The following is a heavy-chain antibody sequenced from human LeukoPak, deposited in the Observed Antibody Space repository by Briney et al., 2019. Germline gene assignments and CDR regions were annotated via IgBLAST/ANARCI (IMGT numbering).Heavy chain of an antibody. CDR2: IKSDGSIT. D-gene: IGHD1-26*01. CDR1: GFTFRSYW. Sequence: SGGSLRLSCAASGFTFRSYWMDGVRQAPGQGLVWVSHIKSDGSITNYADSVKGRFTISRDNAKNTLYLQMNSLRAEDTAVYYSALLVGTTTPGADYWGQGTLVTVSS. CDR3: ALLVGTTTPGADY. V-gene: IGHV3-74*01. J-gene: IGHJ4*02.